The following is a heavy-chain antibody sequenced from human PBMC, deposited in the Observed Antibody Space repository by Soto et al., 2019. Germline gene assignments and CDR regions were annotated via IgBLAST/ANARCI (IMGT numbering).Heavy chain of an antibody. V-gene: IGHV4-61*08. CDR3: ARIPVDTYMINWFDP. Sequence: WETLCLTCTVSGGSVSSGDYYWSWIRQPPGKVLEWIGYIYCSGSTNSNPSLKSRVSISLDTSKNQFSLRLTSVTAADTAVYYCARIPVDTYMINWFDPWGQGTLVTVSS. CDR2: IYCSGST. J-gene: IGHJ5*01. CDR1: GGSVSSGDYY. D-gene: IGHD5-18*01.